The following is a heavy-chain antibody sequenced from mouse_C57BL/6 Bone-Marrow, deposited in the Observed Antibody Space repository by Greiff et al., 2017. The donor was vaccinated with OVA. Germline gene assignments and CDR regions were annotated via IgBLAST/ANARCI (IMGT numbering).Heavy chain of an antibody. CDR1: GYTFTSYW. Sequence: QVQLQQPGAELVKPGASVKMSCKASGYTFTSYWITWVKQRPGQGLEWIGDIYPGSGSTNYNEKFKSKATLTVDTSSSTAYMQISSLTSEDSAVYYCASYYGSSPHWYFDVWGTGTTVTVSS. V-gene: IGHV1-55*01. J-gene: IGHJ1*03. CDR2: IYPGSGST. CDR3: ASYYGSSPHWYFDV. D-gene: IGHD1-1*01.